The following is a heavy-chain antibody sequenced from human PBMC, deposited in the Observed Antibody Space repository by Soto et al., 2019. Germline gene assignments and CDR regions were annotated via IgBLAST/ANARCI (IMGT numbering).Heavy chain of an antibody. V-gene: IGHV4-4*07. CDR3: ARDDGRQLGLDC. CDR1: GGSISSYY. D-gene: IGHD6-6*01. CDR2: IYSSGST. J-gene: IGHJ4*01. Sequence: QVQLQESGPGLVKPSETLSLTCTVSGGSISSYYWSWIRQPAGRGLEWIGRIYSSGSTNYNPSVKSRVNMSVDTSKNQFSLKLSSVTAADTAVYYCARDDGRQLGLDCWGQEPWSPSPQ.